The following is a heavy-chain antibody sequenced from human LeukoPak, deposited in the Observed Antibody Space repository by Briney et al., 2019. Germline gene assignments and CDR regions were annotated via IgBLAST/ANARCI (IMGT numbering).Heavy chain of an antibody. CDR2: IIPIFGTA. J-gene: IGHJ3*01. Sequence: SVKVSCKASGGTFSSYAISWVRQAPGQGLEWMGGIIPIFGTANYAQKFQGRVTITADESTSTAYMEPTSLRSDDTAVYYCAAEIYGGNADCCTFDFWGPGTPVTVSS. CDR3: AAEIYGGNADCCTFDF. V-gene: IGHV1-69*13. CDR1: GGTFSSYA. D-gene: IGHD4-23*01.